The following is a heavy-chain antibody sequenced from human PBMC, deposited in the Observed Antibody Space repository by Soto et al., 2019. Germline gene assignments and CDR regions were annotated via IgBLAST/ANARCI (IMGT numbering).Heavy chain of an antibody. V-gene: IGHV4-30-2*01. CDR3: AGVRGPYFCCECNPPTPNWSLS. Sequence: PSETLSVTCAVSGGSIGSGGYSWSWIRQPPGKGLEWIGYIYHSGSTYYNPSLKSRVTISVDRSKNQFSLKLSSVTAADSAVYYCAGVRGPYFCCECNPPTPNWSLSRRQAPLVT. CDR1: GGSIGSGGYS. CDR2: IYHSGST. J-gene: IGHJ5*01. D-gene: IGHD2-21*01.